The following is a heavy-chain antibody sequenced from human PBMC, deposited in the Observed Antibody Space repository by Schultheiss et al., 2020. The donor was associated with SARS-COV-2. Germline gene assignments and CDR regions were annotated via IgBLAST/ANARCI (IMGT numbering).Heavy chain of an antibody. D-gene: IGHD3-22*01. CDR2: IYSGGST. J-gene: IGHJ3*02. CDR1: GFSFATYA. V-gene: IGHV3-53*01. CDR3: ARAYYYDSSGYSDAFDI. Sequence: GGSLRLSCTVSGFSFATYAMSWVRQAPGKGLEWVSVIYSGGSTYYADSVKGRFTISRDNSKNTLYLQMNSLRAEDTAVYYCARAYYYDSSGYSDAFDIWGQGTMVTVSS.